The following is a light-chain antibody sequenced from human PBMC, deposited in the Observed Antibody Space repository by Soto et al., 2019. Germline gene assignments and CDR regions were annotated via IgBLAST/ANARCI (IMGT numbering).Light chain of an antibody. CDR1: QSISSY. J-gene: IGKJ3*01. CDR2: AAS. Sequence: DLPMTQSPSSLSASVGDRVTITCRASQSISSYLNWYQQKPGKAPKLLIYAASSLQSGVPSRFSGSGSGTDFSLTISSLQPEDFATYYCQQSYSTLRFTFGPGTKVDIK. V-gene: IGKV1-39*01. CDR3: QQSYSTLRFT.